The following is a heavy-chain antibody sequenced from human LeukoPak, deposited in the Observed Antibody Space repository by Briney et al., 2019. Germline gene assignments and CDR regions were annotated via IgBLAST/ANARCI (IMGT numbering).Heavy chain of an antibody. J-gene: IGHJ4*02. Sequence: GSLRLSCAASGFPFRSYAMSWVRQPPGKGHEWIGEINHSGSTNYTPSLKSRVTISVDTSKNQFSLWLSSVTAADTAVYYCARGYRGSYSYGFICKYWGQGTLVTVSS. CDR1: GFPFRSYA. CDR3: ARGYRGSYSYGFICKY. D-gene: IGHD5-18*01. CDR2: INHSGST. V-gene: IGHV4-34*01.